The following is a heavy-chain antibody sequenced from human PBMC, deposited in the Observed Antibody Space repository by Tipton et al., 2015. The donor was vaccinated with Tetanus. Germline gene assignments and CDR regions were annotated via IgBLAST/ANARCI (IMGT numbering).Heavy chain of an antibody. CDR3: ARANNDFPKKGPFDS. D-gene: IGHD3-3*01. V-gene: IGHV4-61*01. J-gene: IGHJ4*02. CDR1: GGSVSGSSHY. Sequence: LRLSCSVSGGSVSGSSHYWSWIRQPPGKQLEWIGYIYHSGATNYNPSLKSRLTISFGTSKNQLSLNLKSVTAADTAVYYCARANNDFPKKGPFDSWGQGTQVTVSS. CDR2: IYHSGAT.